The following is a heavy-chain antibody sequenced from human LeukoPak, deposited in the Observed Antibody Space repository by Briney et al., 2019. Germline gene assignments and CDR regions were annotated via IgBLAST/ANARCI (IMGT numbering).Heavy chain of an antibody. CDR2: MNPNSGNT. CDR1: GYTFTSYD. Sequence: ASVKVSCKASGYTFTSYDINWVRQATGQGLEWMGWMNPNSGNTGYAQKFQGRVTITRNTSISTAYMELSSLRSEDTAVYYCARGSPGVVVPAAISNYFGYWGQGTLVTVSS. V-gene: IGHV1-8*03. CDR3: ARGSPGVVVPAAISNYFGY. J-gene: IGHJ4*02. D-gene: IGHD2-2*02.